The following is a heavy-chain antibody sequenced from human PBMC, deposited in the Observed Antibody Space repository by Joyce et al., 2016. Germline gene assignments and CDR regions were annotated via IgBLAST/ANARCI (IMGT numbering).Heavy chain of an antibody. CDR1: GFTFYNYA. J-gene: IGHJ4*02. D-gene: IGHD3-10*01. V-gene: IGHV3-23*01. CDR3: ARGGNYDDYYFDY. CDR2: ISGSGGSR. Sequence: EVYLLESGGGLVRPGGSLRLSCAGSGFTFYNYAMSWVRQASGKVPEWVSGISGSGGSRYYTDSVKGRFTISRDNSKNTLYLQMSSLRAEDTAVYYGARGGNYDDYYFDYWGQGSLLTVSS.